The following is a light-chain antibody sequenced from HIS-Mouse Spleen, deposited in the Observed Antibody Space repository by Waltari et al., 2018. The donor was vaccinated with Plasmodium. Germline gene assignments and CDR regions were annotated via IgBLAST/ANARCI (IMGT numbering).Light chain of an antibody. CDR3: YSTDSSGNHRV. J-gene: IGLJ3*02. CDR1: ALPKKY. V-gene: IGLV3-10*01. Sequence: SYELTQPPSVSVSPGHTASITCSGSALPKKYAYWYQQTSGQAPVLVIYEDSKRPSGIPERFSGSSSGTMATLTISGAQVEDEADYYCYSTDSSGNHRVFGGGTKLTVL. CDR2: EDS.